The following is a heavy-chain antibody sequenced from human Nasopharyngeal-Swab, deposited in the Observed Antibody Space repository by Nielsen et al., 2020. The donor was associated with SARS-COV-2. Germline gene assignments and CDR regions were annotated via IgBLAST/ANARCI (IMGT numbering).Heavy chain of an antibody. CDR3: ARLGYSGWYFDL. Sequence: GESLKISCAASGFTFSRYWMHWVRQAPGKGLLDVSYISPSDGTSTNYADSVKGRFTISKDNAKNTLYLQMNSLRAEDTAVYYCARLGYSGWYFDLWGRGTLVTVSS. J-gene: IGHJ2*01. D-gene: IGHD6-13*01. V-gene: IGHV3-74*01. CDR2: ISPSDGTST. CDR1: GFTFSRYW.